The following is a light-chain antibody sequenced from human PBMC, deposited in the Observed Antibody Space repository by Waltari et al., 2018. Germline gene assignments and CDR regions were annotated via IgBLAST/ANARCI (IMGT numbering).Light chain of an antibody. J-gene: IGKJ4*01. V-gene: IGKV3-11*01. Sequence: EIVLTQSPATLSLSPGERATLSCRASQSVSRYLAWYQQKPGQAPRLLIYDASNRATGIPARFSGSGSGTDFTLTISSLEPEDSAVYYCQQRSIWPPLTFDGWTKVEIK. CDR3: QQRSIWPPLT. CDR2: DAS. CDR1: QSVSRY.